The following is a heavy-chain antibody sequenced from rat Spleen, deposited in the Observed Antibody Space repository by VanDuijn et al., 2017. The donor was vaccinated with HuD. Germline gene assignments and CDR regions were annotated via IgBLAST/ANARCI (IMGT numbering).Heavy chain of an antibody. V-gene: IGHV5-7*01. D-gene: IGHD1-6*01. CDR2: ISYDGRTT. CDR1: GLSFSDYD. Sequence: EVQLVESGGGLVRPGRSLKISCTASGLSFSDYDMAWVRQAPKKSLEWVATISYDGRTTYYRDSVKGRFSISRDIAKTTQYLQMDSLRSEDTATYYCARRHYVYTDYFDYWGQGVMVTVSS. CDR3: ARRHYVYTDYFDY. J-gene: IGHJ2*01.